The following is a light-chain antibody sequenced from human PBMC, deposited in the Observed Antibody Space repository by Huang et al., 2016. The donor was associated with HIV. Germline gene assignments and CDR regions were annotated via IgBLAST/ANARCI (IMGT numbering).Light chain of an antibody. J-gene: IGKJ1*01. CDR2: GAS. CDR1: HSVSSSH. Sequence: EIVLTQSPGTLSLSPGERATLSCRASHSVSSSHLAWYQQKAGQSPRLLIYGASSRASGTPNRFSGSGSGTDFTLTISRLDPEDFAVYYCQQYGTSTSTFGQGTRVEVK. CDR3: QQYGTSTST. V-gene: IGKV3-20*01.